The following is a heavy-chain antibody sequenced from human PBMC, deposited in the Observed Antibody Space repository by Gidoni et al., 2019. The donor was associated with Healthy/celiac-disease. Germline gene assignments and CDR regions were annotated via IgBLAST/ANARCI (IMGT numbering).Heavy chain of an antibody. V-gene: IGHV3-30-3*01. J-gene: IGHJ2*01. D-gene: IGHD1-26*01. CDR3: ARDGDGTELPNWYFDL. CDR2: ISYDGSNK. CDR1: GFTFSSYA. Sequence: QVQLVESGGGVVQPGRSLRLSCAASGFTFSSYAMHWVRQAPGKGLEWVAVISYDGSNKYYADSVKGRFTISRDNSKNTLYLQMNSLRAEDTAVYYCARDGDGTELPNWYFDLWGRGTLVTVSS.